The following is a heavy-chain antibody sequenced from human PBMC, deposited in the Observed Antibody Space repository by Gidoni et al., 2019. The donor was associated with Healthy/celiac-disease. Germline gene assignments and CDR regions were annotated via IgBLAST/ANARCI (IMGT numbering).Heavy chain of an antibody. V-gene: IGHV1-46*01. CDR2: INPSGGST. CDR1: GYTFTSYY. D-gene: IGHD3-22*01. CDR3: ARKPESGYYYGGLDY. J-gene: IGHJ4*02. Sequence: QVQLVQSGAEVKKPGASVKVSCQASGYTFTSYYMHWVRQAPGQGLEWMGIINPSGGSTSYAQKFQGRVTMTRDTSTSTVYMELSSLRSEDTAVYYCARKPESGYYYGGLDYWGQGTLVTVSS.